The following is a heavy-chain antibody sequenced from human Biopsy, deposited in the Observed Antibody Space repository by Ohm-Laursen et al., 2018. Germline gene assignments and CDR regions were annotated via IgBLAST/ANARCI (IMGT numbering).Heavy chain of an antibody. D-gene: IGHD3-22*01. CDR2: IFYRGST. V-gene: IGHV4-39*01. CDR1: GGSISNNNYY. CDR3: ARDYDTSGYYYVS. J-gene: IGHJ5*02. Sequence: TLPLTWTVSGGSISNNNYYWGWIRQPPGKGLEWIGSIFYRGSTHYKPSLKSRVNISVDTSKNQFSLKLNSVTAADTAVYYCARDYDTSGYYYVSWGQGALVTVSS.